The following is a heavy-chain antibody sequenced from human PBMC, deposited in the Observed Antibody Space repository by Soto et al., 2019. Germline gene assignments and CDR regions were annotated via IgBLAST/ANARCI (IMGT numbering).Heavy chain of an antibody. Sequence: QVQLVQSGAEVKKPGASVKVSCKASGYTFTSYGISWARQAPGQGLEWMGWISAYNGNTNYAQKLQGRVTMTTDTSTSTAYMELRSLRSDDTAVYYCARANYGDYEAAWFDPWGQGTLVTVSS. V-gene: IGHV1-18*01. CDR2: ISAYNGNT. J-gene: IGHJ5*02. CDR1: GYTFTSYG. CDR3: ARANYGDYEAAWFDP. D-gene: IGHD4-17*01.